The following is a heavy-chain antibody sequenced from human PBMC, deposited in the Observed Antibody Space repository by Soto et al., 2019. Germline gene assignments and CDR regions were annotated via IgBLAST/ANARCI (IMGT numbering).Heavy chain of an antibody. Sequence: PGGSLRLSCEASGFTFSKYGMNWVRQAPGKGLEWVAVILFDGSTKYYADSVKGRFTISRDNSQKTLYLQMNNVRAEDTAVYYCARDRITMVREARYHHYGMDVWGQGTTVTVSS. CDR2: ILFDGSTK. CDR1: GFTFSKYG. CDR3: ARDRITMVREARYHHYGMDV. V-gene: IGHV3-33*01. D-gene: IGHD3-10*01. J-gene: IGHJ6*02.